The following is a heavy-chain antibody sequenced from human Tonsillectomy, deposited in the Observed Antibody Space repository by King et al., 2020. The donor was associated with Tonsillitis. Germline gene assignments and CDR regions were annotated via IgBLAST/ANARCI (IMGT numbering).Heavy chain of an antibody. CDR1: GFTFSSYD. V-gene: IGHV3-13*01. D-gene: IGHD3-10*01. CDR2: IGTAGDT. CDR3: ARGTTYYYGSVSYEWFDP. Sequence: VQLVEFGGGLVQPGGSLRLSCAASGFTFSSYDMHWVRQATGKGLEWVSAIGTAGDTYYPGSVKGRFTISRENAKNSLYLQMNSLRAGDTAVYYCARGTTYYYGSVSYEWFDPWGQGTLVTVSS. J-gene: IGHJ5*02.